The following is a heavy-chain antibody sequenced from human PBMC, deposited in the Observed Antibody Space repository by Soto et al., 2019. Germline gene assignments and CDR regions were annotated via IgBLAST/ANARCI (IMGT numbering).Heavy chain of an antibody. Sequence: PGGSLRLSCAASGFTFSSYGMHWVRQAPGKGLEWVAVIWYDGSNKYYADSVKGRFTISRDNSKNTLYLQMNSLRAEDTAVYYCARGDITLPLHTYNIVGATQFDYWGQGTLVTVSS. CDR1: GFTFSSYG. CDR2: IWYDGSNK. V-gene: IGHV3-33*01. CDR3: ARGDITLPLHTYNIVGATQFDY. J-gene: IGHJ4*02. D-gene: IGHD1-26*01.